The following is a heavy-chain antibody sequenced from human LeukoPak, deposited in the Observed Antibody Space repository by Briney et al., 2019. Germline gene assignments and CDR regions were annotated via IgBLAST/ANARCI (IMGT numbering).Heavy chain of an antibody. D-gene: IGHD4-17*01. J-gene: IGHJ5*02. CDR3: ARVAPYGDYATYNWFDP. V-gene: IGHV1-18*01. CDR1: GYTFTSYG. Sequence: ASVKVSCKASGYTFTSYGISWVRQAPGQGLEWMGWISAYNGNTNYAQKLQGRVTKTTDTSTSTAYMELRSLRSDDTAVYYCARVAPYGDYATYNWFDPWGQGTLVTVSS. CDR2: ISAYNGNT.